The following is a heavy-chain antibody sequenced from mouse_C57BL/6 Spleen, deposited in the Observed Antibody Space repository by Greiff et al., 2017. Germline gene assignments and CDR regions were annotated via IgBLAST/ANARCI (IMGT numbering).Heavy chain of an antibody. J-gene: IGHJ4*01. Sequence: QVQLKESGPELVKPGASVKISCKASGYAFSSSWMNWVRQRPGKGLEGIGRIYPGDGDTNYNGKFKGKATLTADKSSSTAYMQLSSLTSEDSAVYFCARPFEVSYAMDYWGQGTSVTVSS. CDR3: ARPFEVSYAMDY. V-gene: IGHV1-82*01. CDR2: IYPGDGDT. CDR1: GYAFSSSW.